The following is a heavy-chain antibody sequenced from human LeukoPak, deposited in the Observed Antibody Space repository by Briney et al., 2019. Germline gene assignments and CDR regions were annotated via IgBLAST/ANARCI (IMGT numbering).Heavy chain of an antibody. J-gene: IGHJ4*02. CDR2: ISSSSSYI. V-gene: IGHV3-21*01. CDR1: GFTFSAYT. D-gene: IGHD6-6*01. Sequence: GGSLRLSCAASGFTFSAYTMSWVRQAPGKGLECVASISSSSSYIYYADSVKGRFTISRDNAKNSLYVQVIGLRAEDTAVYYCARDPLMAARPISDGYWGQGTLVTVSS. CDR3: ARDPLMAARPISDGY.